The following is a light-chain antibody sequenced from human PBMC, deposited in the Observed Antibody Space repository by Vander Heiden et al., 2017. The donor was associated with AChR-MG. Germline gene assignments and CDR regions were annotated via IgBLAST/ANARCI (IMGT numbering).Light chain of an antibody. CDR3: NSRASSGNRVV. CDR2: GKN. V-gene: IGLV3-19*01. Sequence: SSELTQDPAVSVALGQTVRITCQGDSIRSYYASWYQQKPGQAPVLVSEGKNNRPSGIPDRFSGSSSGNTDSFTITGAQAEDEADYDGNSRASSGNRVVFGGGTKLTVL. J-gene: IGLJ2*01. CDR1: SIRSYY.